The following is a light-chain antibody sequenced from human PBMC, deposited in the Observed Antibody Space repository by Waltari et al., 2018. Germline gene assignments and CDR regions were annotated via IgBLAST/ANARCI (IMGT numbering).Light chain of an antibody. CDR2: WAS. CDR3: QQYLSTPFT. V-gene: IGKV4-1*01. J-gene: IGKJ3*01. Sequence: DVVMTQSPDSLAVSLGERATIHCKSSHPISFYSTNQNFLTWYQQKPGQPPKLLIYWASTREAGVPARFSGSGSGTDFTLTISSLQAEDVATYYCQQYLSTPFTFGPGTKVDIK. CDR1: HPISFYSTNQNF.